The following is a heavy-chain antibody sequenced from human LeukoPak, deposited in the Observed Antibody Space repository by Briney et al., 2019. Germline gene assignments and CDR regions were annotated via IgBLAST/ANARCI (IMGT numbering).Heavy chain of an antibody. Sequence: ASVKVSCKASGYTFTSYAMPWVRQAPGQRLEWMGWINAGNGNTKYSQKFQGRVTITRDTSASTAYMELSSLRSEDTAVYYCARGGYGDYAFDYWGQGTLVTVSS. CDR2: INAGNGNT. CDR1: GYTFTSYA. D-gene: IGHD4-17*01. CDR3: ARGGYGDYAFDY. J-gene: IGHJ4*02. V-gene: IGHV1-3*01.